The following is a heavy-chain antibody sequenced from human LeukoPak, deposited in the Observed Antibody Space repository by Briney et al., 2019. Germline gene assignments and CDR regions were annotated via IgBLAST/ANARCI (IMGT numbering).Heavy chain of an antibody. V-gene: IGHV3-49*04. J-gene: IGHJ4*02. D-gene: IGHD3-3*01. CDR3: TSTYYDFWSGEH. Sequence: PGRSLRLSCTASGFTFGDYAMSWVRQAPGKGLEWVGFIRSKAYGGTTEYAASVKGRFTISSDDSKSIAYLQMNSLKTEDTAVYYCTSTYYDFWSGEHWGQGTLVTVSS. CDR2: IRSKAYGGTT. CDR1: GFTFGDYA.